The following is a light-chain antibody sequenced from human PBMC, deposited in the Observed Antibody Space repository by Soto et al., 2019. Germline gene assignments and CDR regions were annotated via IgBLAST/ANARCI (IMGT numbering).Light chain of an antibody. CDR1: SSNIGNNY. CDR2: DNS. J-gene: IGLJ2*01. Sequence: QSVLTQPPSVSAAPGQTVTISCSGSSSNIGNNYVAWYQQLPGTAPKRLMFDNSQRPPGIPDRFSGSKSGTSATLGITGLQTGDEDDYYCGAWDTSLSAVVFGGGTKLTVL. V-gene: IGLV1-51*01. CDR3: GAWDTSLSAVV.